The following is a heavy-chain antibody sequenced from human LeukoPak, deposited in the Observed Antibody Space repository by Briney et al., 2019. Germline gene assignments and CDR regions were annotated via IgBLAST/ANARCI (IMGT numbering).Heavy chain of an antibody. D-gene: IGHD3-10*01. V-gene: IGHV3-33*06. CDR3: AKGMVRGPYYYYGMDV. J-gene: IGHJ6*04. Sequence: GRSLRLSCAASGFTFSSYGMHWVRQAPGKGLEWVAVIWYDGSNKYYADSVKGRFTISRDNSKNTLYLQMNSLRAEDTAVYYCAKGMVRGPYYYYGMDVWGKGTTVTVSS. CDR2: IWYDGSNK. CDR1: GFTFSSYG.